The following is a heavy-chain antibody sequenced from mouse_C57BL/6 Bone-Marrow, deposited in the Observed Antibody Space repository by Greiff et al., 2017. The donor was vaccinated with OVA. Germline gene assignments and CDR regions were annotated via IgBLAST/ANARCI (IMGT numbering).Heavy chain of an antibody. CDR1: GFTFSSYA. CDR3: ARGRSTWFAY. Sequence: EVHLVESGGGLVKPGGSLKLSCAASGFTFSSYAMSWVRQTPEKRLEWVATISDGGSYTYYPDNVKGRFTISRDNAKNNLYLQMSHLKSEDTAMYYCARGRSTWFAYWGQGTLVTVSA. J-gene: IGHJ3*01. D-gene: IGHD1-3*01. V-gene: IGHV5-4*01. CDR2: ISDGGSYT.